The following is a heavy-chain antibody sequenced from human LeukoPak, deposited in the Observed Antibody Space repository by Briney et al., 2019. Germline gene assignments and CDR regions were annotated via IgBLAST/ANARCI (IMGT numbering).Heavy chain of an antibody. CDR3: ARGRYDFWSGPPYFDY. Sequence: SVKVSCKASGYTFTSYDINWERQATGQGLEWMGWMNPNSGNTGYAQKFQGRVTITRNTSISTAYMELSSLRSEDTAVYYCARGRYDFWSGPPYFDYWGQGTLVTVSS. V-gene: IGHV1-8*03. CDR2: MNPNSGNT. D-gene: IGHD3-3*01. CDR1: GYTFTSYD. J-gene: IGHJ4*02.